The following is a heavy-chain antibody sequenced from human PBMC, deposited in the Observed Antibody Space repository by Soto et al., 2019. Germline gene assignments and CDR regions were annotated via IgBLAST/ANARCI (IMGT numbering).Heavy chain of an antibody. CDR1: GGSISSGDYY. Sequence: PSETLSLTCTVSGGSISSGDYYWSWIRQPPGKGLEWIGYIYYSGSTYYNPSLKSRVTISVDTSKNQFSLKLSSVTAADTAVYYCARGDGFGDRRVDYWGQATLVTVSS. CDR3: ARGDGFGDRRVDY. J-gene: IGHJ4*02. D-gene: IGHD3-10*01. CDR2: IYYSGST. V-gene: IGHV4-30-4*01.